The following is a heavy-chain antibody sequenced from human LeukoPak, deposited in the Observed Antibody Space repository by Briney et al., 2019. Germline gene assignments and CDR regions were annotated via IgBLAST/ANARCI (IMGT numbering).Heavy chain of an antibody. D-gene: IGHD6-13*01. CDR2: ISAYDGNT. Sequence: ASVKVSCKAFGYTFTSYGISWVRQAPGQGLEWMGWISAYDGNTNYAQKLQGRVTMTTDTPTSTAYMELRSLRSDDTAVYYCARDWQPYYYYYYMDVWGKGTTVTVSS. CDR1: GYTFTSYG. J-gene: IGHJ6*03. V-gene: IGHV1-18*01. CDR3: ARDWQPYYYYYYMDV.